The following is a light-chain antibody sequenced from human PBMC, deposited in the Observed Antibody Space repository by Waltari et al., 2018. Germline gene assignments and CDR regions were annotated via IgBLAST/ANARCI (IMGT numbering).Light chain of an antibody. V-gene: IGLV2-8*01. Sequence: QSALTQPPSASGSPGQSVTISCTGTSSDVGGHNFVSWYQQHPGKAPRVIIYDVTKRPSAVPDSFSGSKSGNKAAMTGSGRQTEDEADYYCCSYAVSDTPYVFGTGTTVTVL. J-gene: IGLJ1*01. CDR1: SSDVGGHNF. CDR3: CSYAVSDTPYV. CDR2: DVT.